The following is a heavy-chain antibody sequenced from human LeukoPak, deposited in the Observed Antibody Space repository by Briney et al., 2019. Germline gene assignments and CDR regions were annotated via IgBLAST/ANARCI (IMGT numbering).Heavy chain of an antibody. CDR2: ISYDGSNK. CDR3: ARTHKTPYYYDSSGYY. J-gene: IGHJ4*02. D-gene: IGHD3-22*01. Sequence: GGSLRLSCAASGFTFSSYAMSWVRQAPGKGLEWVAVISYDGSNKYYADSVKGRFTISRDNSKNTLYLQMNSLRAEDTAVYYCARTHKTPYYYDSSGYYWGQGTLVTVSS. CDR1: GFTFSSYA. V-gene: IGHV3-30*04.